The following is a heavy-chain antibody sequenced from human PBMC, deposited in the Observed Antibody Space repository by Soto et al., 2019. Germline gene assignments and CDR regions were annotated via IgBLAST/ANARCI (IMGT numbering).Heavy chain of an antibody. CDR3: ARGSPKYCSSTSCKNYYYYYMDV. Sequence: QVQLQQWGAGLLKPSETLSLTCAVYGGSFSGYYWSWIRQPPGKGLEWIGEINHSGSTNYNPSLKSRVTISVDTSMNQFSLKLSSVTAADTAVYYCARGSPKYCSSTSCKNYYYYYMDVWGKGTTVTVSS. D-gene: IGHD2-2*01. CDR1: GGSFSGYY. CDR2: INHSGST. V-gene: IGHV4-34*01. J-gene: IGHJ6*03.